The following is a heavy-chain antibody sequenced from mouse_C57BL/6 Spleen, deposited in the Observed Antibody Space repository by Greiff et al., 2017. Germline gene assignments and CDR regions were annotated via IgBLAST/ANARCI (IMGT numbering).Heavy chain of an antibody. CDR2: ISNGGGST. V-gene: IGHV5-12*01. CDR3: ARQRRGNQGFDD. Sequence: EVKVVESGGGLVQPGGSLKLSCAASGFTFSDYYMYWVRQTPEKRLEWVAYISNGGGSTYYPDTVKGRFTISRDNAKNTLYLQMSRLKAEDTAMYYCARQRRGNQGFDDWGQGTTLTVSS. CDR1: GFTFSDYY. D-gene: IGHD2-1*01. J-gene: IGHJ2*01.